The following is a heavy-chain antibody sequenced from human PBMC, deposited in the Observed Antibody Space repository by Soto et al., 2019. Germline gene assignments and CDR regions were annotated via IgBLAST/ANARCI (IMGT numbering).Heavy chain of an antibody. CDR1: GGSFSGYY. CDR2: IYYSGST. J-gene: IGHJ4*02. D-gene: IGHD6-6*01. V-gene: IGHV4-31*11. CDR3: ARGQLGVLDY. Sequence: SETLSLTCAVYGGSFSGYYWSWIRQHPEKGLEWIGYIYYSGSTYYNPSPKSRVTISVDTSKNQFSLKLSSVTAADTAVYYWARGQLGVLDYWGQGTLVTVSS.